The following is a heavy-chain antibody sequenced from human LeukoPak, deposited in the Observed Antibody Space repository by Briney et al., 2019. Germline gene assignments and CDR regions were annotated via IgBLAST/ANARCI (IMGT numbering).Heavy chain of an antibody. D-gene: IGHD3-10*01. Sequence: SETLSLTCTVSGGSISSYYWSWVRQPPGKGLEWIGYIYYSGSTNYNPSLKSRVTISVDTSKNQFSLKLSSVTAADTAVYYCARVFRGYFDYWGQGTLVTVSS. V-gene: IGHV4-59*01. CDR1: GGSISSYY. CDR2: IYYSGST. CDR3: ARVFRGYFDY. J-gene: IGHJ4*02.